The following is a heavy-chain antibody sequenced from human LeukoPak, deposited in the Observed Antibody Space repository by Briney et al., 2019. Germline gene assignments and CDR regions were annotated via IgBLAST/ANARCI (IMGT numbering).Heavy chain of an antibody. CDR2: IDYNGRT. CDR1: GGDISGRNHY. D-gene: IGHD3-9*01. V-gene: IGHV4-39*07. CDR3: ASSSLQYYDILTGFYD. Sequence: SETLFLTCSVSGGDISGRNHYWGWIRQSPGKGLEWVGSIDYNGRTYHNPSLKSRVIISVDTSKNHFSLKLTSMTAADTAVYYCASSSLQYYDILTGFYDWGQGTLVTVSS. J-gene: IGHJ1*01.